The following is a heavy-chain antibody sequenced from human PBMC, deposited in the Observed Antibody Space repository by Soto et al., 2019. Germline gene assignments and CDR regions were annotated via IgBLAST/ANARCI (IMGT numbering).Heavy chain of an antibody. Sequence: PGGSLRLSCAASGFTFSSYGMHWVRQAPGKGLEWVAAIWYDGSNKYYADSVKGRFTISRDNSKNTLYLQMNSLRAEDTAVYYCARDYTMIVPYYYYGMDVWGQGTTVTVSS. CDR2: IWYDGSNK. CDR1: GFTFSSYG. D-gene: IGHD3-22*01. J-gene: IGHJ6*02. CDR3: ARDYTMIVPYYYYGMDV. V-gene: IGHV3-33*01.